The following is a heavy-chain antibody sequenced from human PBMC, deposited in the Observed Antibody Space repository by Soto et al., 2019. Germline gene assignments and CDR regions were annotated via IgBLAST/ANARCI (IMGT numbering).Heavy chain of an antibody. CDR2: INAAGRIT. J-gene: IGHJ4*02. V-gene: IGHV3-74*01. CDR1: GFTFGDYW. Sequence: GGALRLSCAVSGFTFGDYWMHWVRQPPGRGLMWVARINAAGRITSYADSGEGRFTISRDNAKNTLSLEMNSLRAEDTAIYYCARDFTTAETPGDDFDYWGQGTLVTVSS. D-gene: IGHD4-17*01. CDR3: ARDFTTAETPGDDFDY.